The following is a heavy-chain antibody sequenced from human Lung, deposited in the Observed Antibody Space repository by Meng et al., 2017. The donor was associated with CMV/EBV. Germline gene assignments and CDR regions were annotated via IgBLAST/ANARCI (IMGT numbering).Heavy chain of an antibody. V-gene: IGHV1-18*01. CDR2: ISAYNGNT. Sequence: AXVXVSXXASGYSFRTFGFSWVRKAPGQGLEWMGWISAYNGNTTYTQKLQGRVTMTRDASTKTVYMELRSLRSDDTAVYYCARDRVLRGVNGLDVWGQGTTVXVSS. CDR3: ARDRVLRGVNGLDV. J-gene: IGHJ6*02. D-gene: IGHD3-10*01. CDR1: GYSFRTFG.